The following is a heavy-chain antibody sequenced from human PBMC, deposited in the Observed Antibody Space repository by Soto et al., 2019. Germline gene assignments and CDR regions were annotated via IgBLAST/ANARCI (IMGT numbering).Heavy chain of an antibody. CDR2: INNDGSDT. V-gene: IGHV3-74*01. J-gene: IGHJ4*02. D-gene: IGHD2-2*03. Sequence: EVQLVESGGDLVQPGGSLRLSCAASGFSFSSYWMHWVRQAPGKGLVWVSRINNDGSDTSYADFVKGRFTISRDNARHTLDLQMDSLRAEDTAAYYCVRGPLDIAVVPVAMVFWGQGTLVTVSS. CDR1: GFSFSSYW. CDR3: VRGPLDIAVVPVAMVF.